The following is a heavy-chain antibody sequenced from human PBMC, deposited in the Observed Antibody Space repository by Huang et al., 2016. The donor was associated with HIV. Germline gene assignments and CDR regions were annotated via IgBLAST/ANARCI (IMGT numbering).Heavy chain of an antibody. CDR1: GFNFKNYW. D-gene: IGHD2-2*01. V-gene: IGHV3-7*01. CDR3: ATNLQIVVVPPDMGYDAFDM. Sequence: DEHLVESGGGLVQPGGSVTITCEVSGFNFKNYWMNWVRQAPGEGLEWGGNIRGDGSEKNYVDSVKGRFTIFRDNAKNLLYLQMKSLRAEDMSVYYCATNLQIVVVPPDMGYDAFDMWGQGTMVTVSS. CDR2: IRGDGSEK. J-gene: IGHJ3*02.